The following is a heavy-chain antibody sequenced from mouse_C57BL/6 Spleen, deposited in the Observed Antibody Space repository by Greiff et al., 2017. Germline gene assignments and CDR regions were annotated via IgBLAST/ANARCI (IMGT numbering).Heavy chain of an antibody. D-gene: IGHD1-1*01. CDR3: ARGTTVVATR. Sequence: EVKLQESGPGLVKPSQSLSLTCSVTGYSITSGYYWNWIRQFPGNKLEWMGYISYDGSNNYNPSLKNRISITRDTSKNQFFLKLNSVTTEDTATYYCARGTTVVATRWGQGTTLTVSS. CDR1: GYSITSGYY. V-gene: IGHV3-6*01. J-gene: IGHJ2*01. CDR2: ISYDGSN.